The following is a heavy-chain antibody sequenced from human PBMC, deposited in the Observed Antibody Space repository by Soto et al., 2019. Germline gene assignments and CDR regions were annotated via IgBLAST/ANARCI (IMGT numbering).Heavy chain of an antibody. Sequence: QLQLQESGPGLVKPSETLSLTCTVSGGSISSSSYYWGWIRQPPGKGLEWIGSIYYSGSTYYNPSLKSRVTISVDTSKNQFSLKLSSVTAADTAVYYCARHVVLGYCSGGRCYVGWFDPWGQGTLVTVSS. J-gene: IGHJ5*02. D-gene: IGHD2-15*01. CDR3: ARHVVLGYCSGGRCYVGWFDP. CDR1: GGSISSSSYY. CDR2: IYYSGST. V-gene: IGHV4-39*01.